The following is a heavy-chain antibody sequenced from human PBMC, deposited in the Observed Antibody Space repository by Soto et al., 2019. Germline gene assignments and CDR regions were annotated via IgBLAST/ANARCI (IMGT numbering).Heavy chain of an antibody. V-gene: IGHV3-30-3*01. Sequence: GGSLRLSCAASGFTFSSYAMHWVRQAPGKGLEWVAVISYDGSNKYYADSVKGRFTISRDNSKNTLYLQMNSLRAEDTAVYYCARDGFIQGIRAFAFDIWGQGTMVTVSS. CDR2: ISYDGSNK. CDR3: ARDGFIQGIRAFAFDI. CDR1: GFTFSSYA. J-gene: IGHJ3*02. D-gene: IGHD3-10*01.